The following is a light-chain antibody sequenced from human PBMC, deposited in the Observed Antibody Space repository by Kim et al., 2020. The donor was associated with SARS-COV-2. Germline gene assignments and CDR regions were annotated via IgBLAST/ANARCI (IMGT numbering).Light chain of an antibody. CDR3: EQDGSSPLFT. CDR2: GGS. J-gene: IGKJ3*01. CDR1: QSVSSSY. V-gene: IGKV3-20*01. Sequence: EIVLTQSPGTLSLSPGERATLSCRASQSVSSSYLAWYQQKPGQAPRLLIYGGSSRATGMPDRFSGSGSGTDFTLTISRLEPEDFALYYCEQDGSSPLFTFGPGTKVDI.